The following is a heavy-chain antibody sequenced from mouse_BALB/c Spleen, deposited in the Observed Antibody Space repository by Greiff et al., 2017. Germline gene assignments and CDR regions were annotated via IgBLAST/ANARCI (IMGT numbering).Heavy chain of an antibody. V-gene: IGHV5-6-5*01. Sequence: EVKLVESGGGLVKPGGSLKLSCAASGFTFSSYTMSWVRQTPEKRLEWVASISSGGSTYYPDSVKGRFTISRDNARNILYLQMSSLRSEDTAMYYCARGYRYDKYWYFDVWGAGTTVTVSS. J-gene: IGHJ1*01. CDR2: ISSGGST. CDR1: GFTFSSYT. D-gene: IGHD2-14*01. CDR3: ARGYRYDKYWYFDV.